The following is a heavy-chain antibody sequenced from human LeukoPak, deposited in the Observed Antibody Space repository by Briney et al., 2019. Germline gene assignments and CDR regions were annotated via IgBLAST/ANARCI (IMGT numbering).Heavy chain of an antibody. V-gene: IGHV4-39*01. CDR2: MSYSGST. CDR1: GGYICSSSYF. D-gene: IGHD5/OR15-5a*01. J-gene: IGHJ4*02. Sequence: PSETLSLTCTVPGGYICSSSYFWAWIRQPPGKGLECIVSMSYSGSTYYNPSLKTRVTISVDTSKNQFSLKLTSVTAADTAVYYCARHLRSVYDPRAFDYWGQGTLVTVAS. CDR3: ARHLRSVYDPRAFDY.